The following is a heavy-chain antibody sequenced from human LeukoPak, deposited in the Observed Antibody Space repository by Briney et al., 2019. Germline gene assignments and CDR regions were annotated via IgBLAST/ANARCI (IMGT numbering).Heavy chain of an antibody. D-gene: IGHD5-24*01. CDR3: ARDLGSTQMATNP. CDR2: ISSDESNK. CDR1: GFTFRIYT. V-gene: IGHV3-30-3*01. J-gene: IGHJ5*02. Sequence: GRSLRLSCAASGFTFRIYTMHWVRQAPGKGLEWVALISSDESNKYYADSVKGRFHISRDNSKNTLYLQMNSLRAEDTAVYYCARDLGSTQMATNPWGQGTLVTVSS.